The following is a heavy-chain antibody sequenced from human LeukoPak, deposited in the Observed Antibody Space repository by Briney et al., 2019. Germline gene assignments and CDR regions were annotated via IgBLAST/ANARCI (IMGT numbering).Heavy chain of an antibody. Sequence: TSETLSLTCTVSGGSISSYYWSWIRQSPGKGLEWIGYLHYTGSTNYNPSLKSRVIISVDTSKNQFSLRLSSVTAADTAVYYCARGLFGEFFYYYYVDVWGKGTTVTVSS. V-gene: IGHV4-59*01. CDR2: LHYTGST. CDR3: ARGLFGEFFYYYYVDV. J-gene: IGHJ6*03. CDR1: GGSISSYY. D-gene: IGHD3-10*01.